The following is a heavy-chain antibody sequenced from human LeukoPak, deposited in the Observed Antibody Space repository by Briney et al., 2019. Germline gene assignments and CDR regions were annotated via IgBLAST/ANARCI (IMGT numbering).Heavy chain of an antibody. D-gene: IGHD3-22*01. CDR2: ISSSGYTT. Sequence: GGSLRLSCAVSGFNLNDYYMSWLRQAPGKGLEWASYISSSGYTTYYADSVKGRFTISRDNAKSSLYLQMNNLRAEDTAVYYCVRDHYDSSGHYWEYYFNYWGQGTLVTVSS. V-gene: IGHV3-11*01. CDR3: VRDHYDSSGHYWEYYFNY. CDR1: GFNLNDYY. J-gene: IGHJ4*02.